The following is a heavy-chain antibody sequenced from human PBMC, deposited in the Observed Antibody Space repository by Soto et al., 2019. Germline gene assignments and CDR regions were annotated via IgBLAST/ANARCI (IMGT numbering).Heavy chain of an antibody. J-gene: IGHJ6*02. D-gene: IGHD2-15*01. Sequence: ASETLSLTCTVSGGSISSGDYYWSWIRQPPGKGLEWIGYIYYSGSTYYNPSLKSRVTISVDTSKNQFSLKLSSVTAADTAVYYCARDRYCSGGSCKYYYYGMDVWGQGTTVTVS. CDR3: ARDRYCSGGSCKYYYYGMDV. V-gene: IGHV4-30-4*01. CDR1: GGSISSGDYY. CDR2: IYYSGST.